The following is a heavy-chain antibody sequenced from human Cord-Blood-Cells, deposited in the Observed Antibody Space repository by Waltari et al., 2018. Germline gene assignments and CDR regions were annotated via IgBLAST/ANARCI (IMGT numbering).Heavy chain of an antibody. CDR1: GGSFSGYY. D-gene: IGHD6-6*01. CDR3: ARGPIAARPYFYQFGY. J-gene: IGHJ4*02. Sequence: QVQLQQWGAGLLQPSETLSLTCAVYGGSFSGYYWSWTRQPPGKGQEWIGEINHSGSTNYNPSLESRVTISVDTSKNQFSLKLSSVTAADTAVYYCARGPIAARPYFYQFGYWGQGTLVTVSS. V-gene: IGHV4-34*01. CDR2: INHSGST.